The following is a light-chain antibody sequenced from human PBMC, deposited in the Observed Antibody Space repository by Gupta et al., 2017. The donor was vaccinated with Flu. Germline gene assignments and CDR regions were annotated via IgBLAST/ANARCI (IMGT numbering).Light chain of an antibody. J-gene: IGKJ3*01. CDR1: QSVGTNY. CDR2: GAF. V-gene: IGKV3-20*01. Sequence: EIVLTQSPGTLSLSPGERATLSCRASQSVGTNYVAWYQKKSGQAPRLLIYGAFRRATGIPDRFSGSGSGTEFTLTISRLEPEDFAVYYCQQYSSSQSFGPGTKVDIK. CDR3: QQYSSSQS.